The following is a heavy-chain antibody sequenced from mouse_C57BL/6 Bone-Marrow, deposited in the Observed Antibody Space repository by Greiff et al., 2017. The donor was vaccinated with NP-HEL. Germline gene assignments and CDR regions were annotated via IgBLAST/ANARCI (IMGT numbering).Heavy chain of an antibody. D-gene: IGHD2-1*01. J-gene: IGHJ4*01. V-gene: IGHV5-9-1*02. CDR3: TRDDGNPGYAMDD. Sequence: EVKLVESGEGLVKPGGSLKLSCAASGFTFSSYAMSWVRQTPEKRLEWVAYISSGGEYIYYADTVKGRFPISRDNARNTLYLQMSSLKSEDTAMYYCTRDDGNPGYAMDDWGQGTAVTVSS. CDR1: GFTFSSYA. CDR2: ISSGGEYI.